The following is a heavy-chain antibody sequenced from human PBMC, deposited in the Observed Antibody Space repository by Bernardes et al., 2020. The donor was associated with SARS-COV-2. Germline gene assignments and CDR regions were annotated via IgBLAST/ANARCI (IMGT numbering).Heavy chain of an antibody. CDR3: ARGRERSGYPRHYYGMDV. CDR1: GYTFTSYD. J-gene: IGHJ6*02. D-gene: IGHD3-22*01. Sequence: ASVKVSCKASGYTFTSYDINWVRQATGQGLEWMGWMNPNSGNTGYAQKFQGRVTMTRNTSISTAYMELSSLRSEDTAVYYCARGRERSGYPRHYYGMDVWGQGTTVTVSS. V-gene: IGHV1-8*01. CDR2: MNPNSGNT.